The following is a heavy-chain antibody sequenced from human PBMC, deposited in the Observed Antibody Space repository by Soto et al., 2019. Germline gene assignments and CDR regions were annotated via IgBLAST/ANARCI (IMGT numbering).Heavy chain of an antibody. Sequence: EVQLVESGGDLVQPGGSLRLSCVGSGFTFSSNWMSWVRQVPGKGLEWVANIQQDESEKYYVDSVKGRFTVARDNAKNSIYLQMNSLRVDATAVYHCARLRFGNMERDFELWCQGTAVTVSS. CDR1: GFTFSSNW. CDR2: IQQDESEK. J-gene: IGHJ4*02. D-gene: IGHD3-16*01. V-gene: IGHV3-7*05. CDR3: ARLRFGNMERDFEL.